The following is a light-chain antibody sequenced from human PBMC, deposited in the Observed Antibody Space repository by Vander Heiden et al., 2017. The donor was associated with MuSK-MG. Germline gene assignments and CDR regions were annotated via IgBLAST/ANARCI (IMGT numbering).Light chain of an antibody. Sequence: QSALTQPASVSGSRGQSITIPCTGTSSDVGSDNLVSWYQQHPGKAPKLMIYGVSKRPSGVSNRFSGSKSGNTASLTISGLQAEDEADYYCWSYAGSTLVIIGGGTKLTVL. CDR3: WSYAGSTLVI. CDR1: SSDVGSDNL. J-gene: IGLJ2*01. V-gene: IGLV2-23*02. CDR2: GVS.